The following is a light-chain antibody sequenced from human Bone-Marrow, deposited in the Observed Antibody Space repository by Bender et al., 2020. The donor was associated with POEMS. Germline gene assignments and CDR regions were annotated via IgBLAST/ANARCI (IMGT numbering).Light chain of an antibody. CDR2: DDR. CDR3: QVWDATSDHPV. J-gene: IGLJ2*01. CDR1: NIVFKS. Sequence: SSELTQPPSVSVAPGETATITCGGDNIVFKSVHWYQQRPGQAPILVIYDDRDRPSGIPERLSGSKSGDTATLTISRVEAGDEADYYCQVWDATSDHPVFGTGTKVTVL. V-gene: IGLV3-21*02.